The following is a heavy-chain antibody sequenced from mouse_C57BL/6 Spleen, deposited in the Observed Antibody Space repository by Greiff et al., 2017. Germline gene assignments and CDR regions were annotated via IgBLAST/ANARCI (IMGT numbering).Heavy chain of an antibody. J-gene: IGHJ1*03. CDR1: GFSLSTFGMG. Sequence: QVTLKESGPGILQPSQTLSLTCSFSGFSLSTFGMGVGRIRQPSGKGLEWLAHIWWDDAKYYNPALESRLTISKDTSKNQVFLKIANVDTADTATHYCARMRTMVTTKNFDVWGTGTTVTVSS. D-gene: IGHD2-2*01. CDR2: IWWDDAK. V-gene: IGHV8-8*01. CDR3: ARMRTMVTTKNFDV.